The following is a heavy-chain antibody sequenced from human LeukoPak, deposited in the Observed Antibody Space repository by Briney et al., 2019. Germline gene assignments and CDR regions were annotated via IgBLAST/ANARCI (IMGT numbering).Heavy chain of an antibody. Sequence: SETLSLTCTVSGGSISNYYWSWIRQPPGKGLEWIGYVYYSGSTNYNPSLKSRVTISVDTSKNQFSLKLSSVAAADTAVYYCARESITMVRGVIAHYYYYGMDVWGQGTTVTVSS. D-gene: IGHD3-10*01. J-gene: IGHJ6*02. CDR1: GGSISNYY. V-gene: IGHV4-59*12. CDR2: VYYSGST. CDR3: ARESITMVRGVIAHYYYYGMDV.